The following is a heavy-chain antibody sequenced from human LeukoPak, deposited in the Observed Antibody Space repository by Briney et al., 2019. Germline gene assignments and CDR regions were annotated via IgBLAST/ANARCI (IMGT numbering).Heavy chain of an antibody. D-gene: IGHD6-6*01. Sequence: GGSLRLSCAASGFTFSSYAMSWVRQAPGKGLEWVSGISWNSGSIGYADSVKGRFTISRDNAKNSLYLQMSSLRAEDMALYYCAKGLGAARGTNAFDIWGQGTMVTVSS. CDR1: GFTFSSYA. CDR3: AKGLGAARGTNAFDI. J-gene: IGHJ3*02. V-gene: IGHV3-9*03. CDR2: ISWNSGSI.